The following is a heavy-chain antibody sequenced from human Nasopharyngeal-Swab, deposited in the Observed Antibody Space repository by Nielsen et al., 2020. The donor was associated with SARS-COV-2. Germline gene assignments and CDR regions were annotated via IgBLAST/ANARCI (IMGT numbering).Heavy chain of an antibody. CDR3: ARDGGIVVVVAATPFYYYGMDV. D-gene: IGHD2-15*01. Sequence: SVKVSCKASGGTFSSYAISWVRQAPGQGLVWMGGIIPIFGTANYAQKFQGRVTITADESTSTAYMELSSLRSEDTAVYYCARDGGIVVVVAATPFYYYGMDVWGQGTTVTVSS. J-gene: IGHJ6*02. V-gene: IGHV1-69*13. CDR2: IIPIFGTA. CDR1: GGTFSSYA.